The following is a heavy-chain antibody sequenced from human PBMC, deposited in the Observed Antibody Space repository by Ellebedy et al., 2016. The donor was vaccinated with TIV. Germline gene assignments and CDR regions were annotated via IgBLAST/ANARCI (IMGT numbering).Heavy chain of an antibody. V-gene: IGHV3-30*18. CDR2: ISYDGSEN. CDR3: AKDLGTVSDYN. Sequence: GESLKISCAASGFTFSSYGIHWVRHAPGKGLEWVAAISYDGSENFFSDSVKGRFTISRDNSKNTLYLQMNSLRTEDTAVYYCAKDLGTVSDYNWGQGTLVTVSS. J-gene: IGHJ4*02. CDR1: GFTFSSYG. D-gene: IGHD4-17*01.